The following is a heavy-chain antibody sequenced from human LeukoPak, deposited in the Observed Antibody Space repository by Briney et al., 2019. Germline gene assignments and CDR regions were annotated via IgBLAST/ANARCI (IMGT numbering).Heavy chain of an antibody. Sequence: ASVRVSCKASGYTFSGSYIHWVRQAPGQGLEWMGRINPNSGDTNFAQRFQGRVTMTRDTSISTAYMELSSLTSDDTAVYFCARSAEHCNNGVCFTDYYMDVWGKGTTVTVSS. CDR1: GYTFSGSY. CDR3: ARSAEHCNNGVCFTDYYMDV. V-gene: IGHV1-2*06. CDR2: INPNSGDT. J-gene: IGHJ6*03. D-gene: IGHD2-8*01.